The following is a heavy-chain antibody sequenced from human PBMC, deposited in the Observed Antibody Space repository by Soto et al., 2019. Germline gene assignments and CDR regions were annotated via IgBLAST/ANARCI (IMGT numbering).Heavy chain of an antibody. CDR1: GYDFRTYS. D-gene: IGHD3-3*01. Sequence: GGSLRLSCRASGYDFRTYSMNWVRQAPGQGLEWIAYVSLDSDTIQYADSVKGRFTISRDDAENSLYLQMDSLRDEDTATYYCARLYYDYVWGQGTTVT. CDR3: ARLYYDYV. J-gene: IGHJ6*02. V-gene: IGHV3-48*02. CDR2: VSLDSDTI.